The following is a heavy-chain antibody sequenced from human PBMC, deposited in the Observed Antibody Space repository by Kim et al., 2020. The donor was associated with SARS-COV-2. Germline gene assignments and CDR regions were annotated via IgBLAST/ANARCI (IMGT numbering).Heavy chain of an antibody. CDR2: IKEDGSEK. V-gene: IGHV3-7*01. Sequence: GGTLRLSCVASGFTFSTSWMTWVRQAPGKGLQWVAKIKEDGSEKFYLDSVRGRFTISRENDDNSLFLQMDSLRAEDTAVYYCAKTSGFFDVLGQGTLVTVS. J-gene: IGHJ4*02. D-gene: IGHD3-10*01. CDR1: GFTFSTSW. CDR3: AKTSGFFDV.